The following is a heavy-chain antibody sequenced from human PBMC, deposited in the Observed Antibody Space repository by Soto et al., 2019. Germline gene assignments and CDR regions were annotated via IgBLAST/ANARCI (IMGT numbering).Heavy chain of an antibody. J-gene: IGHJ3*02. Sequence: ASVTVSCKASGYTFTSYGISWVRQAPGQGLEWMGWISAYNGNTNYAQKLQGRVTMTTDTSTSTAYMELRSLRSDDTAVYYCAIDADYYDSSGYDPAFDIWGQGTMVTVSS. V-gene: IGHV1-18*01. CDR1: GYTFTSYG. CDR3: AIDADYYDSSGYDPAFDI. D-gene: IGHD3-22*01. CDR2: ISAYNGNT.